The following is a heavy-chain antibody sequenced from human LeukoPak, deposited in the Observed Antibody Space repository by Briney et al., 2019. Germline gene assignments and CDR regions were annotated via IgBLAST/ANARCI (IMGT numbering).Heavy chain of an antibody. D-gene: IGHD6-19*01. Sequence: SETLSLTCTVSGGSISSSSYYWGWIRQPPGKGLEWIGSIYYSGSAYYNPSLKSRVTISVDTSKNQFSLKLSSVTAADTAVYYCARQGIAVAGGMDDAFDIWGQGTMVTVSS. CDR2: IYYSGSA. J-gene: IGHJ3*02. CDR1: GGSISSSSYY. V-gene: IGHV4-39*01. CDR3: ARQGIAVAGGMDDAFDI.